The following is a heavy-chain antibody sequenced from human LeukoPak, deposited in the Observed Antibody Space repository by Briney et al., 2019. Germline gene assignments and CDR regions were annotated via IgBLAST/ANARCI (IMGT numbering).Heavy chain of an antibody. CDR3: ATSLYGHYFDY. V-gene: IGHV4-59*11. CDR2: IYSSGST. J-gene: IGHJ4*01. CDR1: GGSINGHY. Sequence: SETLSLTCTVSGGSINGHYWSWIRQPPGKGLEWIGYIYSSGSTKFNPSVESRVAMSVDTSMNQFSLRLRSVTAADTAVYYCATSLYGHYFDYWGLGSLVAVSS. D-gene: IGHD3-10*01.